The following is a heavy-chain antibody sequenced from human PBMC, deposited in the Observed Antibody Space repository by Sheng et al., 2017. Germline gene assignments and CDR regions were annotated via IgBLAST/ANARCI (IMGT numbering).Heavy chain of an antibody. CDR1: GFTFINYE. CDR3: VRDQNKGWNVPHFFDF. D-gene: IGHD1-1*01. V-gene: IGHV3-48*03. J-gene: IGHJ4*02. CDR2: ITSGGGGT. Sequence: PGGSLRLSCVASGFTFINYEMNWVRQAPGKGLEWVSYITSGGGGTFYADSVRGRFSVSRDNAKNSLFLEMSNLRADDTAVYYCVRDQNKGWNVPHFFDFWGQGTLVTVSS.